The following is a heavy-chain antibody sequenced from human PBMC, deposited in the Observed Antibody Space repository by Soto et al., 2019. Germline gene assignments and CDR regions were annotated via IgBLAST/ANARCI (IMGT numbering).Heavy chain of an antibody. CDR1: GFTFSSYG. CDR3: ARGSSTVTPDDYFDY. J-gene: IGHJ4*02. V-gene: IGHV3-33*01. D-gene: IGHD4-17*01. CDR2: IWYDGSNK. Sequence: GSLRLSCAASGFTFSSYGMHWVRQAPGKGLEWVAVIWYDGSNKYYADSVKGRFTISRDNSKNTLYLQMNSLRAEDTAVYYCARGSSTVTPDDYFDYWGQGTLVTVSS.